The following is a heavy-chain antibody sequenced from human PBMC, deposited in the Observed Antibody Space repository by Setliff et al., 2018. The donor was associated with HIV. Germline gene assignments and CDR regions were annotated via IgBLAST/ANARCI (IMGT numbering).Heavy chain of an antibody. D-gene: IGHD6-6*01. V-gene: IGHV3-21*01. J-gene: IGHJ6*02. CDR1: GFTFSAYS. CDR2: IDSSTTYI. Sequence: TGGSLRLSCAASGFTFSAYSMNWVRQAPGKGLEWVSSIDSSTTYIHYADSVKGRFTISRDNAKNSLFLRMNSLGAEDTAVYYCARLSIATRPSFYAMDVWGHGTTVTVSS. CDR3: ARLSIATRPSFYAMDV.